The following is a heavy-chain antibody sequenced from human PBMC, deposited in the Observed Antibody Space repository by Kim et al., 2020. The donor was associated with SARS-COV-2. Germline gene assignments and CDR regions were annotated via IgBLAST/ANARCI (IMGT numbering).Heavy chain of an antibody. D-gene: IGHD1-26*01. V-gene: IGHV7-4-1*02. J-gene: IGHJ5*02. Sequence: ASVKVSCKASGYTFTSYAMNWVRQAPGQGLEWMGWINTNTGNPTYVQGFTGRFVFSLDTFVSTAYLQISSLKAEDTAVYYCARGFGRIVGATGWFDPWGQGTLVTVSS. CDR1: GYTFTSYA. CDR3: ARGFGRIVGATGWFDP. CDR2: INTNTGNP.